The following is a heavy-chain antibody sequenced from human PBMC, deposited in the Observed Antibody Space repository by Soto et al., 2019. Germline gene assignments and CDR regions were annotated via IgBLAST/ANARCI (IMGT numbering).Heavy chain of an antibody. CDR2: VHFDGSST. V-gene: IGHV3-74*01. J-gene: IGHJ6*01. D-gene: IGHD3-10*02. Sequence: EVQLVESGGGFVQPGGSLRLSCAASGFNFSAFWMHWVRQAPGKGPVWISRVHFDGSSTAYADSVRGRFTISRDNAKNTLYLQMESLRVEDTAIYYCTRDYYVRGPGYYRDFGMDVWWQGTTVSVS. CDR1: GFNFSAFW. CDR3: TRDYYVRGPGYYRDFGMDV.